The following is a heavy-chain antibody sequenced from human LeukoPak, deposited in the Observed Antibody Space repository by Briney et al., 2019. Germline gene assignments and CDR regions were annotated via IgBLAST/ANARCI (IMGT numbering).Heavy chain of an antibody. V-gene: IGHV4-59*01. J-gene: IGHJ5*02. CDR2: IYYSGST. Sequence: SETLSLTCTVSGGSISSYYWSWIRQPPGKGLEWIGYIYYSGSTNYNPSLKSRVTISVDTSKNQFSLKLSSATAADTAVYYCASVLPQVITFGAARWFDPWGQGTLVTVSS. CDR3: ASVLPQVITFGAARWFDP. CDR1: GGSISSYY. D-gene: IGHD3-16*01.